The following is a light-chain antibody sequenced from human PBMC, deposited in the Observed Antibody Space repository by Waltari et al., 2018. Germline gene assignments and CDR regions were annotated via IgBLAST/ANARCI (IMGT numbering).Light chain of an antibody. CDR3: QHYNSYPWT. V-gene: IGKV1-5*03. Sequence: DIQMTQSPSTLSAYVGDRVTITCRASQSISSWLAWYQQKPGKAPKLLIYKASSLESGVPLRFSGSASGTEFTLTISSLQPDDSATYYCQHYNSYPWTFGQGTKVEIK. CDR1: QSISSW. J-gene: IGKJ1*01. CDR2: KAS.